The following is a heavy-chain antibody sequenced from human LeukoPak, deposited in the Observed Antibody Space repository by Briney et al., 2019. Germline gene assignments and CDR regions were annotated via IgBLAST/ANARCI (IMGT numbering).Heavy chain of an antibody. V-gene: IGHV4-59*01. CDR1: VGSISNYY. Sequence: SETLSLTCTVSVGSISNYYWSWIRQPPRKGLEWIGYIYNSGSTKYNPSLKSRVTISVDTSKNKFSLKLRSVTAADTAFYYCAGGRWNDLYFDYWGQGALVTVSS. CDR2: IYNSGST. D-gene: IGHD1-1*01. CDR3: AGGRWNDLYFDY. J-gene: IGHJ4*02.